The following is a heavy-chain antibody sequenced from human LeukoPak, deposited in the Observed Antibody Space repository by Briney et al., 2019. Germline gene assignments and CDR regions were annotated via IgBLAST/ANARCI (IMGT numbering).Heavy chain of an antibody. J-gene: IGHJ4*02. D-gene: IGHD4/OR15-4a*01. Sequence: GGSLRLSCAASGFTFSSYAMSWVRQAPGKGLDWVSSINGGGGSTYFADSVKGRFTISRDNSKNTLYLQMNSLRAEDTAVYYCAKIGANVGFWGQGTLVTVSS. CDR1: GFTFSSYA. V-gene: IGHV3-23*01. CDR3: AKIGANVGF. CDR2: INGGGGST.